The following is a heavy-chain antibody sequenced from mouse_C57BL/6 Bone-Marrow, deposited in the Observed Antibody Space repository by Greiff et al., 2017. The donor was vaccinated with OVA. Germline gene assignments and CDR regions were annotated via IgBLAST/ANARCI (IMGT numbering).Heavy chain of an antibody. Sequence: QVQLQQSGAELARPGASVKLSCKASGYTFTSYGISWVKQRTGQGLEWMGEIYPRSGNTYYNEKFKGKATLTADKSSSTAYMELRSLTSEDSVVYFCARSRGLIYYYGSSLSMDYWGQGTSVTVSS. CDR1: GYTFTSYG. CDR2: IYPRSGNT. V-gene: IGHV1-81*01. CDR3: ARSRGLIYYYGSSLSMDY. D-gene: IGHD1-1*01. J-gene: IGHJ4*01.